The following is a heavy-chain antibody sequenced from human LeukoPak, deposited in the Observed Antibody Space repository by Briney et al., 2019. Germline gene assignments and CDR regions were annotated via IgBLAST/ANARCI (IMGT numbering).Heavy chain of an antibody. CDR2: IYISGFT. D-gene: IGHD1-26*01. CDR1: GGSMDNYY. CDR3: ARDGGSSPWVFDS. V-gene: IGHV4-4*07. Sequence: SETLSLTCTVSGGSMDNYYWSRIRQAAGQGLEWIGRIYISGFTNYRPSLKGRVTMSVDTSRNQFSLKLTYVTAADTAVYFCARDGGSSPWVFDSWGQGALVTVSS. J-gene: IGHJ4*02.